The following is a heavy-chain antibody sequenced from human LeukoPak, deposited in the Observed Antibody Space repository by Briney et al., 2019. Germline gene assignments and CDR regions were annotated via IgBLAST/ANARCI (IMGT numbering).Heavy chain of an antibody. D-gene: IGHD3-22*01. CDR2: TSAYNGNT. CDR1: GYTFTSYG. V-gene: IGHV1-18*01. Sequence: ASVKVSCKASGYTFTSYGISWVRQAPGQGLEWMGWTSAYNGNTNYAQKLQGRVTMTTDTSTSTAYMELRSLRSDDTAVYYCVRSAFYDSSRFDAFDIWGQGTPVTVSS. CDR3: VRSAFYDSSRFDAFDI. J-gene: IGHJ3*02.